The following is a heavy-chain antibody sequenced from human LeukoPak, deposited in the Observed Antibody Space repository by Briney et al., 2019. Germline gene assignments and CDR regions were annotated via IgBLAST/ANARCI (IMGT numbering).Heavy chain of an antibody. CDR3: ARDRYGGYYYYGMDV. J-gene: IGHJ6*02. D-gene: IGHD4-23*01. Sequence: PGGSLRLSCAASGFTFSTYEMNWVRQAPGKGLVWVSRINSDGSSTSYADSVKGRFTISRDNAKNTLYLQMNSLRAEDTAVYYCARDRYGGYYYYGMDVWGQGTTVTVSS. V-gene: IGHV3-74*01. CDR1: GFTFSTYE. CDR2: INSDGSST.